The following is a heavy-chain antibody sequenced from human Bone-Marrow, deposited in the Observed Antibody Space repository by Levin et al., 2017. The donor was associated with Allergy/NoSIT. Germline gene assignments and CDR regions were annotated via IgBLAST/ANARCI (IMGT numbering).Heavy chain of an antibody. CDR3: ARYATFGDFFYYGLDV. J-gene: IGHJ6*02. V-gene: IGHV3-23*01. Sequence: GGSLRLSCAASGFPFDGYPMTWVRQAPGKGLESVSGISGTGSRTFYADSVKGRFTISRDNSKNTLSLQMNRLRAEDTATYYCARYATFGDFFYYGLDVWGQGTTVTVSS. CDR2: ISGTGSRT. D-gene: IGHD3-16*01. CDR1: GFPFDGYP.